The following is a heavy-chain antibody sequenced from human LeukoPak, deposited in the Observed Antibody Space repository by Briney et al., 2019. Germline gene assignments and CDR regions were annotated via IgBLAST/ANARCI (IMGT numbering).Heavy chain of an antibody. CDR2: ISSSSSYI. V-gene: IGHV3-21*01. D-gene: IGHD6-6*01. J-gene: IGHJ4*02. Sequence: GRSLRLSCAASGFTFSSYGMHWVRQAPGKGLEWVSSISSSSSYIYYADSVKGRFTISRDNAKNSLYLQMNSLRAEDTAVYYCAGDQFPYSSSPSPFDYWGQGTLVTVSS. CDR3: AGDQFPYSSSPSPFDY. CDR1: GFTFSSYG.